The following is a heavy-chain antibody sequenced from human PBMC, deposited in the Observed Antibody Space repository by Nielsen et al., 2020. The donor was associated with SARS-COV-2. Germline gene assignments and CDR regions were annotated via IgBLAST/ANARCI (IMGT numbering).Heavy chain of an antibody. Sequence: GESLKISCAASGLTFDDYGMSWVRQAPGKGLEWVAVIWYDGSNKYYANSVKDRFTISRDNSKNTLYLQMNSLRAEDTAVYYCARDDGSGCDYWGQGTLVTVSS. CDR3: ARDDGSGCDY. CDR1: GLTFDDYG. D-gene: IGHD6-19*01. CDR2: IWYDGSNK. V-gene: IGHV3-33*08. J-gene: IGHJ4*02.